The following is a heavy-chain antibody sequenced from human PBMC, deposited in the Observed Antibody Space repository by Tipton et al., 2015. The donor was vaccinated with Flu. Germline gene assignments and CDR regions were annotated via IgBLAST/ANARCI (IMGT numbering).Heavy chain of an antibody. CDR2: MYSSGTT. V-gene: IGHV4-4*07. CDR3: AKEGSYNILTNYYNKGVDP. J-gene: IGHJ5*02. Sequence: TLSLTCTVSGGSISSFYWSWIRQPAGKGLEWIGRMYSSGTTKYNPSLKSRVTMSVDTTKNQFSLKLSSVTAADTAVYYCAKEGSYNILTNYYNKGVDPWGQGTLVIVSS. CDR1: GGSISSFY. D-gene: IGHD3-9*01.